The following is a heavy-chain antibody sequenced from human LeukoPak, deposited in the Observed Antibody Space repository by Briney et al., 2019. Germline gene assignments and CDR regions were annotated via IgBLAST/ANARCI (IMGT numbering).Heavy chain of an antibody. CDR1: GFTFSSYW. CDR2: IKQDGSEK. Sequence: GGSLRLSCAASGFTFSSYWMSWVRQAPGKGLEWVANIKQDGSEKYYVDSVKGRFTISRDNAKNSLYLQMNSLRAEDTAVYYCARDRTMVRGSPSWFDPWGQGTLVTVSS. CDR3: ARDRTMVRGSPSWFDP. D-gene: IGHD3-10*01. J-gene: IGHJ5*02. V-gene: IGHV3-7*01.